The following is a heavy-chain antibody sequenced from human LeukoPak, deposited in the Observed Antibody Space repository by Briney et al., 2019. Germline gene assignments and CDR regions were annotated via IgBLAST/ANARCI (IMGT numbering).Heavy chain of an antibody. J-gene: IGHJ4*02. CDR2: ISSSSSYI. D-gene: IGHD2/OR15-2a*01. V-gene: IGHV3-21*01. Sequence: GGSLRLSCAASGSTFSSYSMNWVRQAPGKGLEWVSSISSSSSYIYYADSVRGRFTISRDNAKNSLYLQMNSLRAEDTAVYYCAGSMTIGDWGQGTLVTVSS. CDR3: AGSMTIGD. CDR1: GSTFSSYS.